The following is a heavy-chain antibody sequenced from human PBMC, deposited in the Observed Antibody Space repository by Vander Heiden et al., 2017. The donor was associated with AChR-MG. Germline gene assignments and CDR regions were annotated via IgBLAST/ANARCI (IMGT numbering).Heavy chain of an antibody. CDR2: IYYSGST. Sequence: QVQLQESGPGLVKPSETLSLTCTVSGGSISSSYWSWIRQPPGKGLEWIGYIYYSGSTNYNPSLKSRVTISVDTSKNQFSLKLSSVTAADTAVYYCTRDIAAAGVNWFDPWGQGTLVTVSS. CDR1: GGSISSSY. CDR3: TRDIAAAGVNWFDP. D-gene: IGHD6-13*01. V-gene: IGHV4-59*01. J-gene: IGHJ5*02.